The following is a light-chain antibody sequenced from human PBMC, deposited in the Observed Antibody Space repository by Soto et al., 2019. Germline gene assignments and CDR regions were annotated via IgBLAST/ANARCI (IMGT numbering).Light chain of an antibody. Sequence: QSALTQPASVSGSPGQSITISCTGTSSDVGGYNYVYWYQQHPGKAPKLMIYEVSNRPSGVYNRFSGSKSGNTASLPISGRQVEDEADYYCSSFTSSSTFVFGTGTKLTVL. CDR1: SSDVGGYNY. CDR2: EVS. V-gene: IGLV2-14*01. J-gene: IGLJ1*01. CDR3: SSFTSSSTFV.